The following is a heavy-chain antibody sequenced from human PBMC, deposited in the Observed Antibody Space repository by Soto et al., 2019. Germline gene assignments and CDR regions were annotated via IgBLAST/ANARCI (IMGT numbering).Heavy chain of an antibody. V-gene: IGHV4-61*01. Sequence: PSETLSLTCTVSGGSVSSGSYYWSWIRQPPGKGLEWIGYIYYSGSTNYNPSLKSRVTISVDTSKNQFSLKLSSATAADTAVYYCARAGEAVVVTATIFDYWGQGTLVTVS. J-gene: IGHJ4*02. CDR1: GGSVSSGSYY. D-gene: IGHD2-21*02. CDR2: IYYSGST. CDR3: ARAGEAVVVTATIFDY.